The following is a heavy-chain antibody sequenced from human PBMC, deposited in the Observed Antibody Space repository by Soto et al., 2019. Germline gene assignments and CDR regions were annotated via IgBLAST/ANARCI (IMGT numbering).Heavy chain of an antibody. V-gene: IGHV1-3*01. CDR2: INAGNGNT. Sequence: GSVKVSRQASGYTFPSYAMHWVRPAPGQKAEWMGWINAGNGNTKYSQKFQGRVTITRDTSASTAYMELSSLRSEDTAVYYCASSYSNYALIDYYYYGMDVWGQGTTVTVSS. CDR3: ASSYSNYALIDYYYYGMDV. CDR1: GYTFPSYA. D-gene: IGHD4-4*01. J-gene: IGHJ6*02.